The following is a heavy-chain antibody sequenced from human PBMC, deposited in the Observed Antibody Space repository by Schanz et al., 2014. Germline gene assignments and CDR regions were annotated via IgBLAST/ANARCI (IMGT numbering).Heavy chain of an antibody. J-gene: IGHJ4*02. V-gene: IGHV3-23*01. Sequence: DVQLLESGGGLVQPGGSLRLSCAASGFTFSSYAMHWVRQAPGKGLEWVSALSGSGGSTYYADSVKGRFTISRDNSKNTLYLQMNTLRAEDTAVYYCARPRFDYGEVDYWGQGTLVTVSS. CDR1: GFTFSSYA. CDR2: LSGSGGST. CDR3: ARPRFDYGEVDY. D-gene: IGHD4-17*01.